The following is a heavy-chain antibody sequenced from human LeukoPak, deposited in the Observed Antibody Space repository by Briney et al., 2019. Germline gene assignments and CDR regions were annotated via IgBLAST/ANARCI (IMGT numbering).Heavy chain of an antibody. CDR3: ARVGDTPFDY. V-gene: IGHV1-2*04. J-gene: IGHJ4*02. CDR2: INPDSGGT. Sequence: ASVKVSCKASGYTFTGYYMHWVRQAPGQGLEWMGWINPDSGGTNYARNFQGWVTMTRDTSISTAYMELSRLRSDDTAVYYCARVGDTPFDYWGQGTLVTVSS. CDR1: GYTFTGYY. D-gene: IGHD2-21*01.